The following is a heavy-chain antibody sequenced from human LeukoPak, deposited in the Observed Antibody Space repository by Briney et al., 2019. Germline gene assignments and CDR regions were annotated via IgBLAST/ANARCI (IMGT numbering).Heavy chain of an antibody. CDR3: VKDLRGCSGGRCYTDY. CDR1: GFTFSSYA. D-gene: IGHD2-15*01. V-gene: IGHV3-64D*06. CDR2: ISSNGDNT. Sequence: GGSLRLSCAASGFTFSSYAMHWVRQAPGKGLEYVSAISSNGDNTYYADSVKGRFTISRDNSKNTLYLQMSSLRAEDTAVYYCVKDLRGCSGGRCYTDYWGQGTLVTVSS. J-gene: IGHJ4*02.